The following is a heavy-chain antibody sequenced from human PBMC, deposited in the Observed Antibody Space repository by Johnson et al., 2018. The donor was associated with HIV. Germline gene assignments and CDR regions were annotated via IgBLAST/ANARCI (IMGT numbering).Heavy chain of an antibody. CDR1: GFTFSDHY. CDR3: TTGFGPAYEI. V-gene: IGHV3-72*01. Sequence: VQLVESGGGVVQPGRSLRLSCAASGFTFSDHYMDWVRQAPGKGLEWVGRSRNKANSYTTEYAASVKGRFTISRDDSKNTLYLQMNSLKPEDTAVYYCTTGFGPAYEIWGQGTMVTVSS. J-gene: IGHJ3*02. CDR2: SRNKANSYTT. D-gene: IGHD3-16*01.